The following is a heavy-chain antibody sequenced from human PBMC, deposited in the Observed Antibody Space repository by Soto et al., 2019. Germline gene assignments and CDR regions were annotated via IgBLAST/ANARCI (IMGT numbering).Heavy chain of an antibody. CDR1: GAARNSGNYY. V-gene: IGHV4-31*03. J-gene: IGHJ5*02. D-gene: IGHD2-21*01. CDR3: ARLRIATNNYKWFDP. CDR2: IYVTGAV. Sequence: PSETLSLTCSVSGAARNSGNYYWSWIRQVPGKGLEWIGHIYVTGAVDYNPSLMYRITISQDTSERQFSLNLRLVTAGDTAVYYCARLRIATNNYKWFDPWGQGTLVTVS.